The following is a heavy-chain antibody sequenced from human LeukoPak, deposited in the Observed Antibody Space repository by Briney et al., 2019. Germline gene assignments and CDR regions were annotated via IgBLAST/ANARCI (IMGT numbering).Heavy chain of an antibody. CDR2: IYYSGST. D-gene: IGHD5-18*01. V-gene: IGHV4-39*01. Sequence: SETLSLTCTVSGGSISSSSYYWGWIRQPPGKGLEWIGSIYYSGSTYYNPSLKSRVTISVDTSKNQFSLKLSSVTAADTAVYYCARQDGYSHGYFILDYWGQGTLVTVSS. J-gene: IGHJ4*02. CDR3: ARQDGYSHGYFILDY. CDR1: GGSISSSSYY.